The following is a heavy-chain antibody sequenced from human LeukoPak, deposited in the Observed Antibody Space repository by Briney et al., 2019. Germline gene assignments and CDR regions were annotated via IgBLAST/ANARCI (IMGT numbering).Heavy chain of an antibody. CDR1: GYTFTGDY. V-gene: IGHV1-2*02. D-gene: IGHD5-18*01. CDR2: INPNSGGT. Sequence: RASVCVSCKASGYTFTGDYMHWVPQAPGQGLEGMGWINPNSGGTNYAQTFQGRVTMTRDTSISTAYMELSRLRSDDTAVYYCAREKRGYSSSAAFDIWGQGTMVTVSS. CDR3: AREKRGYSSSAAFDI. J-gene: IGHJ3*02.